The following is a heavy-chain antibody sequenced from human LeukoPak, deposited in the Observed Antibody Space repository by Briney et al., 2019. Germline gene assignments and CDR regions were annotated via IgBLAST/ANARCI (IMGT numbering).Heavy chain of an antibody. D-gene: IGHD3-22*01. CDR3: AREAADSSGYSMWWYFDL. CDR1: GGTVSSNA. CDR2: IIPLLLSR. J-gene: IGHJ2*01. Sequence: PVRLSCKAVGGTVSSNAISWVRLAAGQGPECLGGIIPLLLSRVEVEKFPDRVTITADKSSSTCYMELSSLRSEDTAVYYCAREAADSSGYSMWWYFDLWGRGTLVTVSS. V-gene: IGHV1-69*06.